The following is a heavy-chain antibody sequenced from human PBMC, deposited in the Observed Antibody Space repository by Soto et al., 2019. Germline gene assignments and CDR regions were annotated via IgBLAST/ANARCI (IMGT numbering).Heavy chain of an antibody. J-gene: IGHJ4*02. Sequence: EVQLVESGGGLVQPGGSLRLSCAASGFTFSSYEMNWVRQAPGKGLEWVSYISSSGSTIYYADSVKGRFTISRDNAKNSLYQQMNSLRAEDTAVYYCARAERWLQAPVGYWGQGNLVTVSS. CDR3: ARAERWLQAPVGY. CDR1: GFTFSSYE. V-gene: IGHV3-48*03. CDR2: ISSSGSTI. D-gene: IGHD5-12*01.